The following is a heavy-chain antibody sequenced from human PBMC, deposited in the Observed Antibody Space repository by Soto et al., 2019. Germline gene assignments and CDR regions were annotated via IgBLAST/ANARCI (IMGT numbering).Heavy chain of an antibody. CDR3: ARHGLGYCSGGSCYSYYYYGMDV. Sequence: GESLKISCKGSGYSFTSYWIGWVRQMPGKGLEWMGIIYPGDSDTRYSPSFQGQVTISADKSISTAYLQWSSLKASDTAMHYCARHGLGYCSGGSCYSYYYYGMDVWGQGTTVTVSS. CDR2: IYPGDSDT. V-gene: IGHV5-51*01. CDR1: GYSFTSYW. J-gene: IGHJ6*02. D-gene: IGHD2-15*01.